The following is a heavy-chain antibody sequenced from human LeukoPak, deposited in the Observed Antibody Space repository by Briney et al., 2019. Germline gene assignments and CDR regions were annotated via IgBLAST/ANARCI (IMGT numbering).Heavy chain of an antibody. V-gene: IGHV1-46*01. CDR2: IKPSGGST. D-gene: IGHD6-6*01. Sequence: GASVKVSCKASGYTFTSYYMHWVRQAPGQGLEWMGIIKPSGGSTSYAQKFQGRVTMTRDTSTSTVYMELSSLRSEDTAVYYCARVDTIYSSSSEWDFDYWGQGTLVTVSS. CDR3: ARVDTIYSSSSEWDFDY. J-gene: IGHJ4*02. CDR1: GYTFTSYY.